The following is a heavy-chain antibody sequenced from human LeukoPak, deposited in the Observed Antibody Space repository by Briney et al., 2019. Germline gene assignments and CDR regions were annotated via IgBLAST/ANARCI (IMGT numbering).Heavy chain of an antibody. CDR3: AREGGQWLVSDY. Sequence: GGSLRLSCAASGFTFSNYAMHWVRQAPGKGLEWVAVISYDGSNKYYADSVKGRFTISRDNSKNTLYLQMNSLRTEDTAVYYCAREGGQWLVSDYWGQGTLVTVSS. CDR1: GFTFSNYA. V-gene: IGHV3-30*04. CDR2: ISYDGSNK. D-gene: IGHD6-19*01. J-gene: IGHJ4*02.